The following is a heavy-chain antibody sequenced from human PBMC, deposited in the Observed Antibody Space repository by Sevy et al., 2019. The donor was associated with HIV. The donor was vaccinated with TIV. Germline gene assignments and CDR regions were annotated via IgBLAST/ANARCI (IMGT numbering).Heavy chain of an antibody. CDR1: GFTYSSYW. J-gene: IGHJ3*02. D-gene: IGHD4-17*01. Sequence: GGTLRLSCAASGFTYSSYWMSWVRQAPGKGLEWVANIKKDGSEKYYVDTVKGRFTISRDNAKNSLYLQMNSLRAEDTAVYYGARDEGYDDYGDYIPFVIWGQGTMATVSS. V-gene: IGHV3-7*03. CDR2: IKKDGSEK. CDR3: ARDEGYDDYGDYIPFVI.